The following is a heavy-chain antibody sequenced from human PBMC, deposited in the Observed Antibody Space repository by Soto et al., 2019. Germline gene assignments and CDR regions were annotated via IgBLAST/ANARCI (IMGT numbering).Heavy chain of an antibody. Sequence: LRLSCAASGFTFSNYGMHWVRQAPGKGLEWVAVISYDGSNKYYTDSVKGRFTISRDTSKNTLYLQMNSLRAEDTAVYYCAKDTIFGAAFYYYGMDVWGQGTTVTVSS. CDR3: AKDTIFGAAFYYYGMDV. V-gene: IGHV3-30*18. CDR1: GFTFSNYG. D-gene: IGHD3-3*01. CDR2: ISYDGSNK. J-gene: IGHJ6*02.